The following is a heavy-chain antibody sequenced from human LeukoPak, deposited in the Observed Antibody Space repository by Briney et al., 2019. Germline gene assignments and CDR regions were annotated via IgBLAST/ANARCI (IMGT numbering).Heavy chain of an antibody. CDR2: IREHGGEQ. Sequence: GGSLRLSCAVSGFTFSNYWMSWVRQAPGKGLEWVANIREHGGEQYYVDSVKGRFTISRDNPKNSVYLQMDSLRVEDTAVYYCARDPLVVVYAIGGPTSNWFDPWGQGTLVTVSS. CDR1: GFTFSNYW. D-gene: IGHD2-8*02. CDR3: ARDPLVVVYAIGGPTSNWFDP. J-gene: IGHJ5*02. V-gene: IGHV3-7*01.